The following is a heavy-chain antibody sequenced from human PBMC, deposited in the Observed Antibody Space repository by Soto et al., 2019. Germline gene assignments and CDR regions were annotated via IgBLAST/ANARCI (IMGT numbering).Heavy chain of an antibody. CDR2: INLRGST. CDR1: GCSISSSKYY. D-gene: IGHD6-19*01. J-gene: IGHJ5*02. CDR3: SRRAVSDLRCFDP. Sequence: QLQLQESGPGLVKPSETLSLTCTVSGCSISSSKYYWGWIRQPPGKGLEWVGSINLRGSTYYNPSLPSRFTISVDPSQNEYSLRLSSVTAADTAVYYCSRRAVSDLRCFDPWGQGTLVNV. V-gene: IGHV4-39*01.